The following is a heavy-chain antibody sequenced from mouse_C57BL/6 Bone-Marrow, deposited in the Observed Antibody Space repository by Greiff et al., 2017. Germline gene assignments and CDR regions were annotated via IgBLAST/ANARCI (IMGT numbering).Heavy chain of an antibody. V-gene: IGHV1-59*01. J-gene: IGHJ3*01. D-gene: IGHD2-3*01. CDR3: GTSRDVYYLAWFAY. CDR2: IDPSDSYT. Sequence: QVQLQQPGAELVRPGTSVKLSCKASGYTFTSYWMHWVKQRPGQGLEWIGVIDPSDSYTNYNQKFKGKATLTVDTSSSTAYMQLSSLTSEDSAVYYCGTSRDVYYLAWFAYWGQGTLVTVSA. CDR1: GYTFTSYW.